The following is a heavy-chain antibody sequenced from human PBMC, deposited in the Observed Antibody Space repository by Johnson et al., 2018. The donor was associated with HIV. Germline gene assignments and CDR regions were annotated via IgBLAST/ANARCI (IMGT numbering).Heavy chain of an antibody. J-gene: IGHJ3*02. CDR1: GFTFSNYD. CDR3: ARDRPDIVVVPGAIDAFDI. CDR2: IRYDGNNK. D-gene: IGHD2-2*01. Sequence: VQLVESGGGLVQPGRSLRLSCEASGFTFSNYDMHWVRQAPRKGLEWVALIRYDGNNKYYVDSVKGRFTISRDNAKNSLYLQMNSLRAEDTAVYYCARDRPDIVVVPGAIDAFDIWGQGTMVTVSS. V-gene: IGHV3-33*01.